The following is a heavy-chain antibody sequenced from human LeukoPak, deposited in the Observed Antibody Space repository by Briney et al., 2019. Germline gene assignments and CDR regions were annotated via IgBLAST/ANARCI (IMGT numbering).Heavy chain of an antibody. CDR2: IKEDGGEK. Sequence: VGSPRDSCVPPVVTLFNYRLSWGSPAPGKGLGWVANIKEDGGEKYYVDSVKGGFTISRDTAKKSLSLQMNSLRVEDTAVYYCVTLTTWFDPWGQGTLVTVSS. CDR3: VTLTTWFDP. V-gene: IGHV3-7*01. D-gene: IGHD4-17*01. CDR1: VVTLFNYR. J-gene: IGHJ5*02.